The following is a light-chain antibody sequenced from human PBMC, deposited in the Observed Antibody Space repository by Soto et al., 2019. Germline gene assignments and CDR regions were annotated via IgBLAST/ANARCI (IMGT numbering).Light chain of an antibody. J-gene: IGKJ1*01. V-gene: IGKV2-24*01. CDR3: PQSTHFPRT. CDR2: KVS. Sequence: DVVLAQSPLSSPVTLGQPASISCMSSQSLVHSDGDTYLSWLKQRPGQPPRLLIYKVSDRFSGVPDRFSGSGAGTDFTLKISRVEAEDVGVYYCPQSTHFPRTFGQGTKVEI. CDR1: QSLVHSDGDTY.